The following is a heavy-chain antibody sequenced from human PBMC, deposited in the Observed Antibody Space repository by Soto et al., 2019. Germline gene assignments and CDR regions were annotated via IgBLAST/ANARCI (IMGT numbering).Heavy chain of an antibody. Sequence: QVVLVQSGAEVKKPGASVEVSCKASGYKFTDYYIHWVRQAPGQGPEWMGWVNPNRGDAVYAQKFQGWVTMTRDTATTTAYLEVNRLKSDDTAVYYCARDPGIPGRYWYFDLWGRGTLFTVSS. CDR3: ARDPGIPGRYWYFDL. CDR1: GYKFTDYY. J-gene: IGHJ2*01. V-gene: IGHV1-2*04. D-gene: IGHD1-20*01. CDR2: VNPNRGDA.